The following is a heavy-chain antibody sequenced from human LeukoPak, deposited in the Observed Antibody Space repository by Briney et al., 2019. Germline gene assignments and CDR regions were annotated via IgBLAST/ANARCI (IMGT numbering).Heavy chain of an antibody. D-gene: IGHD6-19*01. CDR3: AKEPRIAVAGDNWFDP. V-gene: IGHV3-23*01. J-gene: IGHJ5*02. CDR2: MSGSGGST. Sequence: PGGSLRLSCAASGFIFSSYAMSWVRQAPGKGLEWVSAMSGSGGSTYYADSVKGRFTTSRDNSKNTLYLQMNSLRAEDTAVYYCAKEPRIAVAGDNWFDPWGQGTLVTVS. CDR1: GFIFSSYA.